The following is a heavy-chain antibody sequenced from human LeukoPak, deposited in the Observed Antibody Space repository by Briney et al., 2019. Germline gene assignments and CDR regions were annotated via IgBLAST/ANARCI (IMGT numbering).Heavy chain of an antibody. CDR3: ARDLEGYDILTGYSDAFDI. D-gene: IGHD3-9*01. CDR1: GGSISSYY. CDR2: IYYSGST. V-gene: IGHV4-59*01. Sequence: SETLSLTCTVSGGSISSYYWSWIRQPPGKGLEWIGYIYYSGSTNYNPSLNSRVTISVDTSKNQFSLKLSSVTAADTAVYYCARDLEGYDILTGYSDAFDIWGQGTMVTVSS. J-gene: IGHJ3*02.